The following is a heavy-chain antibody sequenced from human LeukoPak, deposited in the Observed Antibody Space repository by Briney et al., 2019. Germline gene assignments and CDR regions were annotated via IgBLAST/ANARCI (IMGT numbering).Heavy chain of an antibody. V-gene: IGHV1-2*02. D-gene: IGHD2-21*02. Sequence: ASVKVSCKASGYTFTGYYKHWVRQAPGQGLEWMGWINPNSGGTNYAQKFQGRVTMTRDTSISTAYMELSGLRSDDTAVYYCARGASIHIVVVTAIYYYGMDVWGQGTTVTVSS. J-gene: IGHJ6*02. CDR2: INPNSGGT. CDR1: GYTFTGYY. CDR3: ARGASIHIVVVTAIYYYGMDV.